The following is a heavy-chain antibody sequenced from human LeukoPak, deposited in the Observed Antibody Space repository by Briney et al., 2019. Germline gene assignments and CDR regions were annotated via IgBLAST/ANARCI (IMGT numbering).Heavy chain of an antibody. CDR2: ITPFNGNT. CDR1: GYTFTYRY. D-gene: IGHD1-26*01. CDR3: ARSVVGANDAFDI. Sequence: GASVKVSCKASGYTFTYRYLHWVRQAPGQALEWMGWITPFNGNTNYAQKFQDRVTITRDRSMSTAYMELSSLRSEDTAMYYCARSVVGANDAFDIWGQGTMVTVSS. V-gene: IGHV1-45*02. J-gene: IGHJ3*02.